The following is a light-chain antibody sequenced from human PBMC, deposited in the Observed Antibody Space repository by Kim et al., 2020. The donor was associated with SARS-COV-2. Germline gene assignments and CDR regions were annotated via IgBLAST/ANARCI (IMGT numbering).Light chain of an antibody. CDR3: QAWDSSTGV. V-gene: IGLV3-1*01. CDR1: KLGDKY. Sequence: VSPGQTASITCSGDKLGDKYACWYQQKPGQFPVLVIYQDSKRPSGIPERFSGSNSGNTATLTISGTQAMDEADYYCQAWDSSTGVFGGGTQLTVL. J-gene: IGLJ3*02. CDR2: QDS.